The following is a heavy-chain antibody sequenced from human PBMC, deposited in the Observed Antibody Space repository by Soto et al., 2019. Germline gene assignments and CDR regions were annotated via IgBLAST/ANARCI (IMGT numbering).Heavy chain of an antibody. V-gene: IGHV3-73*01. Sequence: GGSLRLSCAASGFTFSGSAMHWVRQAAGKGLEWVGRIRSKANTYATTYAASVIGRFTISSDESKNTAYRQMNTLKTAETDVYYCKFTVITVWSDHWGQGTLVTVSS. D-gene: IGHD4-17*01. CDR3: KFTVITVWSDH. CDR2: IRSKANTYAT. J-gene: IGHJ5*02. CDR1: GFTFSGSA.